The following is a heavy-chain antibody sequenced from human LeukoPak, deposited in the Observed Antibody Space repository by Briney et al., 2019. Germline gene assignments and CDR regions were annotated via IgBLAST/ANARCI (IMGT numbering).Heavy chain of an antibody. J-gene: IGHJ4*02. D-gene: IGHD6-6*01. V-gene: IGHV4-34*01. CDR1: GGSFSGYY. CDR3: ARNRGGYSSSPSSLDY. CDR2: INHRGST. Sequence: SETLSPTCAVYGGSFSGYYWSWIRQPPGKGLEWIGEINHRGSTNYNPSLKSRVTISVDTSKNQFSLKLSSVTAADTAVYYCARNRGGYSSSPSSLDYWGQGTLVTVSS.